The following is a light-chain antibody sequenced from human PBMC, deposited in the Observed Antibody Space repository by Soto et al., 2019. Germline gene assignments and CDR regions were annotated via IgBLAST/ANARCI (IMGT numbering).Light chain of an antibody. CDR2: AAS. CDR3: QQSYSTPRT. J-gene: IGKJ1*01. CDR1: QSTGRY. V-gene: IGKV1-39*01. Sequence: DIQMAQSPSSLSASVGDRVTITCRASQSTGRYLSWYQQKPGKAPKLLIFAASSLQSGVPSRFSGSGSGTDFILTISTLQPEDFATYYCQQSYSTPRTFGQGTKVDIK.